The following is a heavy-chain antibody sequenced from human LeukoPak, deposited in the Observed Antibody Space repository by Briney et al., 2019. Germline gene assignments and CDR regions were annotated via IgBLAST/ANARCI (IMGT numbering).Heavy chain of an antibody. D-gene: IGHD2-2*01. V-gene: IGHV6-1*01. CDR1: GDSVSSNSAA. J-gene: IGHJ3*02. CDR3: ARVGIYCSSTSCRVGAFDI. Sequence: SQTLSLTRAISGDSVSSNSAAWNWIRQSPSRGLEWLGRTYYRSKWYNHYAVSVESRITINPDTSKNQFSLQLNSVTPEDTAVYYCARVGIYCSSTSCRVGAFDIWGQGTMVTVSS. CDR2: TYYRSKWYN.